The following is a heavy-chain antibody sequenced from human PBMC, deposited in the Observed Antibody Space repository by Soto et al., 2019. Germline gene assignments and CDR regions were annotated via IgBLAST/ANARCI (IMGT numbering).Heavy chain of an antibody. D-gene: IGHD3-10*01. CDR3: ARGAGSGSSRYYGMDV. CDR1: GGSISSYY. CDR2: IYYSGST. J-gene: IGHJ6*02. Sequence: SETLSLTCTVSGGSISSYYWSWIRQPPGKGLEWIGYIYYSGSTNYNPSLKSRVTISVDTSKNQFSLKLSSVTAADTAVYYCARGAGSGSSRYYGMDVWGQGTTVTVSS. V-gene: IGHV4-59*01.